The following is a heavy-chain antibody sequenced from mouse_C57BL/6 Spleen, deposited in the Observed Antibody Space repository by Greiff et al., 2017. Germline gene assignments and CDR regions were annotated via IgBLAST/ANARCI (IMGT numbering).Heavy chain of an antibody. CDR3: ARHYYGSSYGGWYFDV. CDR1: GYTFTSYD. V-gene: IGHV1-85*01. Sequence: QVQLQQSGPELVKPGASVKLSCKASGYTFTSYDINWVKQRPGQGLEWIGWIYPRDGSTKYNEKFKGKATLTVDTSSSTAYMGLHSLTSEDSAVYFCARHYYGSSYGGWYFDVWGTGTTVTVSS. CDR2: IYPRDGST. J-gene: IGHJ1*03. D-gene: IGHD1-1*01.